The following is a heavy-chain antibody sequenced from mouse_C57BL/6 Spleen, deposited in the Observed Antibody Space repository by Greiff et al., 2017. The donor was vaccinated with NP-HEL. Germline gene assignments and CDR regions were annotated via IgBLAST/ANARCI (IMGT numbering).Heavy chain of an antibody. CDR3: ARRDYYGSSHFDY. CDR2: ISSGSSTI. D-gene: IGHD1-1*01. Sequence: EVQLQQSGGGLVKPGGSLKLSCAASGFTFSDSGMHWVRQAPEKGLEWVAYISSGSSTIYYADTVKGRFTISRDNAKNTLFLQMTSLRSEDTAMYYCARRDYYGSSHFDYWGQGTTLTVSS. V-gene: IGHV5-17*01. J-gene: IGHJ2*01. CDR1: GFTFSDSG.